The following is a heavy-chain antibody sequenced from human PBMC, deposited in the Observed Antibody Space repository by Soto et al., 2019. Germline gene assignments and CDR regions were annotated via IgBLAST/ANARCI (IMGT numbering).Heavy chain of an antibody. CDR2: INPNSGGT. D-gene: IGHD4-4*01. V-gene: IGHV1-2*02. CDR3: ARARPEDYTPLIYYYGMDV. Sequence: ASVKVSCKASGYTFTGYYMHWVRQAPGQGLEWMGWINPNSGGTNYAQKFQGRVTMTRDTSICTAYMELSRLRSDDTAVYYCARARPEDYTPLIYYYGMDVWGQGTTVTVSS. CDR1: GYTFTGYY. J-gene: IGHJ6*02.